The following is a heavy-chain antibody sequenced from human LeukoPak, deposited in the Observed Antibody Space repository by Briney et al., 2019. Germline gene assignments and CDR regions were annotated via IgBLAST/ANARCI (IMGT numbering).Heavy chain of an antibody. J-gene: IGHJ4*02. D-gene: IGHD3-9*01. Sequence: GGSLRLSCSASGFTFSSYAMHWVRQAPGKGLEHVSGISSNGGSTYNVASVKGRFTISRDNSKNTLYLQMSSLRAEDTAVYYCVKALDYDILTGYSYWGQGTLVTVSS. CDR1: GFTFSSYA. CDR3: VKALDYDILTGYSY. V-gene: IGHV3-64D*09. CDR2: ISSNGGST.